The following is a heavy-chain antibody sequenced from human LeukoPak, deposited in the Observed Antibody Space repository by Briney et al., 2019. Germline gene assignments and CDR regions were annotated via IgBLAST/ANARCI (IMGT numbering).Heavy chain of an antibody. CDR2: ISAYNGNT. CDR1: GYTFTGYS. J-gene: IGHJ6*02. CDR3: ARGGIIVVVPAANSYGMDV. D-gene: IGHD2-2*01. Sequence: ASVKVSCKASGYTFTGYSINWLRQAPGQGLEWMGWISAYNGNTNYAQKLQGRVTMTTDTSTSTAYMELRSLRSDDTAVYYCARGGIIVVVPAANSYGMDVWGQGTTVTVSS. V-gene: IGHV1-18*01.